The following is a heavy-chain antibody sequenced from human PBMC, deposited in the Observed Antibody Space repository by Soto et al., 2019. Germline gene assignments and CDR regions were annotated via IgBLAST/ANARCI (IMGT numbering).Heavy chain of an antibody. CDR3: ARTEYSSSL. Sequence: PSETLSLTCTVSGGSISSSSYYWGWIRQPPGKGLEWIGSIYYSGSTYYNPSLKSRVTISVDTSKNQFSLKLSSVTAADTAVYYCARTEYSSSLWGQGTLVTVSS. D-gene: IGHD6-6*01. CDR2: IYYSGST. V-gene: IGHV4-39*01. J-gene: IGHJ4*02. CDR1: GGSISSSSYY.